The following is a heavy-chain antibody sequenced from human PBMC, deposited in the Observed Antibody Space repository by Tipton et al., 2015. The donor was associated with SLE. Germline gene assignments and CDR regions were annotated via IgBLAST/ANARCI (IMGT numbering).Heavy chain of an antibody. CDR2: IFYSGDA. D-gene: IGHD4-17*01. Sequence: LRLSCTISGGSVSSASYYWTWIRQPPGKGMEWLGYIFYSGDATYHPSLKSRVTTSVDTSQNQVSLKLTSVTAADTAVYYCGNGNYAGRFDSWGQGTLVTVSS. CDR3: GNGNYAGRFDS. J-gene: IGHJ4*02. V-gene: IGHV4-61*01. CDR1: GGSVSSASYY.